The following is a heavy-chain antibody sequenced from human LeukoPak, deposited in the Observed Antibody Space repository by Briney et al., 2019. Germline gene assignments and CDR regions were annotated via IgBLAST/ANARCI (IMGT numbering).Heavy chain of an antibody. J-gene: IGHJ5*02. D-gene: IGHD6-13*01. CDR1: GGSISSSSYY. Sequence: PSETLSLTCTVSGGSISSSSYYWGWIRQPPGKGLEWIGSIYYSGTAYYNRSLKSRVTISVDTSKNQFSLKLSSVTAADTAIYYCARGHSSSPNWFDPWGQGTLVTVSS. CDR2: IYYSGTA. CDR3: ARGHSSSPNWFDP. V-gene: IGHV4-39*07.